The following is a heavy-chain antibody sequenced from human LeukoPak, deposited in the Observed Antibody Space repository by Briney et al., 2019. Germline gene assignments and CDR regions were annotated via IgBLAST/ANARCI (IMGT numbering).Heavy chain of an antibody. Sequence: GESLKISCKGSGYTFSNSIIGWVRQMPGKGLEWMGTIYPGDSETRYSPSFQGQVTISADKSISTAYLQWSSLRASDTAMYYCARLQAASAMRGDYWGQGTLVTVSS. D-gene: IGHD2-2*01. CDR3: ARLQAASAMRGDY. CDR2: IYPGDSET. V-gene: IGHV5-51*01. CDR1: GYTFSNSI. J-gene: IGHJ4*02.